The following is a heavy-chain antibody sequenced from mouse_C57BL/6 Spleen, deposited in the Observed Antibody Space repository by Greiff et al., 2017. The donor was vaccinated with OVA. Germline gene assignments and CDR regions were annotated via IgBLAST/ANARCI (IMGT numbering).Heavy chain of an antibody. Sequence: VQLQQSGPGLVQPSQSLSITCTVSGFSLTSYGVHWVRQSPGKGLEWLGVLWSGGSTDYNAAFLSRLSISKDNSKIQVFFKMNSLQADDTAIYYCARNWPSTVVRWDAMDYWGQGTSVTVSS. CDR2: LWSGGST. CDR3: ARNWPSTVVRWDAMDY. CDR1: GFSLTSYG. J-gene: IGHJ4*01. D-gene: IGHD1-1*01. V-gene: IGHV2-2*01.